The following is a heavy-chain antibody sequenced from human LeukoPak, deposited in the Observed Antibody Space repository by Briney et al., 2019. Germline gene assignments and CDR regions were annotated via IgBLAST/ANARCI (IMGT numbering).Heavy chain of an antibody. J-gene: IGHJ4*02. V-gene: IGHV3-30*02. CDR3: ARAHNWKYGSFDF. CDR2: IRYDGSNK. Sequence: PGGSLRLSCAASGFSFSSYGMHWVRQAPGKGLEWVAFIRYDGSNKYYADSVKGRFTISRDNSKNTVYLQMNRLRAEDTAVYYCARAHNWKYGSFDFWGQGTLVTVSS. CDR1: GFSFSSYG. D-gene: IGHD1-7*01.